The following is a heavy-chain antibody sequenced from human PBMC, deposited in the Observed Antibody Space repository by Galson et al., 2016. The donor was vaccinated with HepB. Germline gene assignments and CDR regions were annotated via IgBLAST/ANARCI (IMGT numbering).Heavy chain of an antibody. V-gene: IGHV3-30*18. CDR3: AKDRIIVVVPSPMALDSTRLTY. CDR2: ISYDGSKK. Sequence: SLRLSCAASGFTFSSNDMHWVRQAPGKGLEWVAVISYDGSKKHYADSVKGRFTISRDNSKNTLYLQMNSLRAVDTAVYYCAKDRIIVVVPSPMALDSTRLTYWGQGTPVTVSS. CDR1: GFTFSSND. J-gene: IGHJ4*02. D-gene: IGHD2-2*01.